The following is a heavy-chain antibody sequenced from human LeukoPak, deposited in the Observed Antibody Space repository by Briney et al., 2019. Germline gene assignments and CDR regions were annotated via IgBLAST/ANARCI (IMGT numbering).Heavy chain of an antibody. V-gene: IGHV4-61*05. CDR2: INDSGNT. CDR1: GGSISSSSYY. J-gene: IGHJ3*02. CDR3: ARGHPRSLRYCSGGSCYSGKSSAFDI. D-gene: IGHD2-15*01. Sequence: SETLSLTCTVSGGSISSSSYYWGWIRQPPGEGLEWIGYINDSGNTKYNPSLESRVTISVDTSKNQFSLNLYSVTAADTAVYYCARGHPRSLRYCSGGSCYSGKSSAFDIWGQGTMVTVSS.